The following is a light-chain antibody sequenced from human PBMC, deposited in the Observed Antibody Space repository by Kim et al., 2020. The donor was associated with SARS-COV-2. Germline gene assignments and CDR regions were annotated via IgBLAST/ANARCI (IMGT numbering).Light chain of an antibody. J-gene: IGKJ4*01. Sequence: ASVGDTVTITCRASQGISSYLAWYQQKPGKAPEILIYAASTLQSGVPPRFRGSGYGTDFTLTISDLQPEDFATYYCQQVNSQMLSFGGGTKVDIK. CDR2: AAS. CDR1: QGISSY. CDR3: QQVNSQMLS. V-gene: IGKV1-9*01.